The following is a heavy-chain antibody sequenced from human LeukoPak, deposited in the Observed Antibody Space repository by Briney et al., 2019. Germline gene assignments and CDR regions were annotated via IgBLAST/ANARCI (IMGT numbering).Heavy chain of an antibody. V-gene: IGHV3-23*01. Sequence: PGGSLRLSCAASGLTVSSNYMSWVRQAPGKGLEWVSAISGSGGSTYYADSVKGRFTISRDNSKNTLYLQMNSLRAEDTAVYYCAKAARLWGIFDYWGQGTLVTVSS. J-gene: IGHJ4*02. CDR2: ISGSGGST. D-gene: IGHD6-6*01. CDR1: GLTVSSNY. CDR3: AKAARLWGIFDY.